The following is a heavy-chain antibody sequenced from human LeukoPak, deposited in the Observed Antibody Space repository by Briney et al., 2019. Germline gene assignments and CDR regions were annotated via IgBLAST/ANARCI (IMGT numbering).Heavy chain of an antibody. V-gene: IGHV1-69*04. CDR3: ASGGRDGYNGDY. Sequence: SVKVSCKASGGTFSSYAISWVRQAPGQGLEWMGRIIPIFGIANYAQKFQGRATITADKSTSTAYMELSSLRSEDTAVYYCASGGRDGYNGDYCGQGTLVTVSS. CDR2: IIPIFGIA. D-gene: IGHD5-24*01. J-gene: IGHJ4*02. CDR1: GGTFSSYA.